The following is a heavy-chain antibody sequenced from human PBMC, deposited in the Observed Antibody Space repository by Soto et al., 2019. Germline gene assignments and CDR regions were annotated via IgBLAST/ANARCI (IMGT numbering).Heavy chain of an antibody. CDR2: LNSDNGNT. CDR1: GYTFASYG. V-gene: IGHV1-8*01. Sequence: QVQLVQSGAEVKRPGASVKVSCKASGYTFASYGIHWVRQATGQGLEWLGGLNSDNGNTVYAQKFQGRIAMTRDTSTGTAYMELSSLTSEDTAVYYCARRSGWLYFDYWGQGVLVTVSP. CDR3: ARRSGWLYFDY. J-gene: IGHJ4*02. D-gene: IGHD6-25*01.